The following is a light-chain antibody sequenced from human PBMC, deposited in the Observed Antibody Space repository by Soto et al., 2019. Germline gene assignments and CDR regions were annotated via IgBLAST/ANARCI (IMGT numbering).Light chain of an antibody. CDR1: SSDVGGYNY. V-gene: IGLV2-14*01. CDR2: EVN. CDR3: SSYTSSSTLGV. J-gene: IGLJ1*01. Sequence: QSALTQPASVSGSPGQSITISCTGTSSDVGGYNYVSWYQQHPGKAPKLMIYEVNNRPSGVSNRFSGSKSGSTASLIISGLQAEDEADYYCSSYTSSSTLGVFGTGTKVTVL.